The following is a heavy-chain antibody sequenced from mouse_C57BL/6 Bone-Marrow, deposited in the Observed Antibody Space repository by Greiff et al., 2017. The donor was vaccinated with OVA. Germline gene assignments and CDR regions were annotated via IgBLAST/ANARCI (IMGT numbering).Heavy chain of an antibody. Sequence: EVHLVESGGGLVKPGGSLKLSCAASGFTFSDYGMHWVRQAPEKGLEWVAYISSGSSTIYYADTVKGRFTISRDNAKNTLFLQMTRLRSEDTAMYYCARSSFWYFDVWGTGTTVTVSS. CDR2: ISSGSSTI. J-gene: IGHJ1*03. CDR1: GFTFSDYG. CDR3: ARSSFWYFDV. V-gene: IGHV5-17*01. D-gene: IGHD1-1*01.